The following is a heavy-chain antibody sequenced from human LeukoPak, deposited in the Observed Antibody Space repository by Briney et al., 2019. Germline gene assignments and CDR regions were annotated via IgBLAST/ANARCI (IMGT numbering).Heavy chain of an antibody. CDR3: ARDAPAPQQLVLYYYYYMDV. V-gene: IGHV4-4*07. D-gene: IGHD6-13*01. CDR2: IYTSGST. CDR1: GGSISSYY. J-gene: IGHJ6*03. Sequence: SETLSLTCTVSGGSISSYYWSWIRQPAGKGLEWIGRIYTSGSTNYNPSLKSRVTMSVDTSKNQFSLKLSSVTAADTAVYYCARDAPAPQQLVLYYYYYMDVWGKGTTVTVSS.